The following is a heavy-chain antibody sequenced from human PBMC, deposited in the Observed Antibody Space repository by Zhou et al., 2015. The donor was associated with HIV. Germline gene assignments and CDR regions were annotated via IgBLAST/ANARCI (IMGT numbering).Heavy chain of an antibody. Sequence: HVQLMQSGAEVKGPGASVKVSCKASGYPFTTYGIAWVRQAPGQGLEWLGWISGYNGDTNFAQNFQGRVTLTTDPSTGTAYMELRSLTSEDTAIYFCARSSVNHDDAFDLWGQGTNVIVSS. V-gene: IGHV1-18*01. D-gene: IGHD1-14*01. CDR2: ISGYNGDT. CDR1: GYPFTTYG. CDR3: ARSSVNHDDAFDL. J-gene: IGHJ3*01.